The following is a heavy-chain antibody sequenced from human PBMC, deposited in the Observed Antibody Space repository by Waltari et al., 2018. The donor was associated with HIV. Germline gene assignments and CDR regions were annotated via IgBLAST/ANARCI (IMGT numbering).Heavy chain of an antibody. J-gene: IGHJ4*02. Sequence: QVQLQESGPGLVKPSQTLSLTCTVSGGSISSGCSYWSWIRQPAGRGLEWIGRIYTSGSTNYNPSLKSRVTISVDTSKNQFSLKLSSVTAADTAVYYCARDPGGGSYQWGQGTLVTVSS. CDR3: ARDPGGGSYQ. CDR2: IYTSGST. D-gene: IGHD1-26*01. CDR1: GGSISSGCSY. V-gene: IGHV4-61*02.